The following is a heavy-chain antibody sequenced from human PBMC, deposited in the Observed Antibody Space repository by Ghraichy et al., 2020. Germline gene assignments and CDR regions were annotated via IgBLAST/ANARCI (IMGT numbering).Heavy chain of an antibody. CDR3: ASDWGSDWPLDH. CDR2: TYYRSKCNN. V-gene: IGHV6-1*01. CDR1: GDSVSSNSYA. Sequence: SQTLSLTCAISGDSVSSNSYAWDWIRLSPSRGLEWLGRTYYRSKCNNDYAVSVKGRITINPDTSKNQFSLELKSVTPEDTAVKYCASDWGSDWPLDHWGEGILVNVYS. D-gene: IGHD6-19*01. J-gene: IGHJ5*02.